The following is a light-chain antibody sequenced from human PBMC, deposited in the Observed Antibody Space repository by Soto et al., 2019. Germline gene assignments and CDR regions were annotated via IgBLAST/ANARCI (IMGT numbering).Light chain of an antibody. V-gene: IGLV2-14*01. J-gene: IGLJ2*01. CDR3: SSYTSSSIVV. Sequence: QSALTQPASVSGSPGQSITISCTGTSSDVGGYNYVSWYQQHPGKAPKLMIYDVSNRPSGVSNDFSGSKSGNTASLTISGLQAEDEADYYCSSYTSSSIVVFGGGTKLTVL. CDR2: DVS. CDR1: SSDVGGYNY.